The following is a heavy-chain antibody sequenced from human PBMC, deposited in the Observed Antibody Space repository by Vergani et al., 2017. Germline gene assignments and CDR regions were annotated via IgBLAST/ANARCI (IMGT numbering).Heavy chain of an antibody. CDR1: GGSISSYY. CDR3: ARVEAGYDFWSGYSNWFDP. D-gene: IGHD3-3*01. V-gene: IGHV4-59*01. Sequence: QVQLQESGPGLVKPSETLSLTCTVSGGSISSYYWSWTRQPPGKGLEWIGYIYYSGSTNYNPSLKSRVTISVDTSKNQFSLKLSSVTAADTAVYYCARVEAGYDFWSGYSNWFDPWGQGTLVTVSS. CDR2: IYYSGST. J-gene: IGHJ5*02.